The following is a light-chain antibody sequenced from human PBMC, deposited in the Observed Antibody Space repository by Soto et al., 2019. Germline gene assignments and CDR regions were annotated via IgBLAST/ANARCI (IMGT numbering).Light chain of an antibody. J-gene: IGKJ4*01. CDR2: WAS. CDR1: XSVLSSPNNKNY. Sequence: XIVITQSXYXLAXSXXXVATIXXXASXSVLSSPNNKNYLAWYPQNPGQPPKLLIYWASPRESGVPDRFSGSGSGTDFTLTIRSLQAEDVAVYYCQQYFDTPTFGGGTKVAIK. CDR3: QQYFDTPT. V-gene: IGKV4-1*01.